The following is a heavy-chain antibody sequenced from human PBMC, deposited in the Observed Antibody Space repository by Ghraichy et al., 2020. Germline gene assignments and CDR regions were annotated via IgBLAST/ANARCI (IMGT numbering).Heavy chain of an antibody. V-gene: IGHV4-4*02. CDR1: GGSISSSNW. CDR3: ARDLYGSGTYVSGFGY. CDR2: IYHSGST. J-gene: IGHJ4*02. D-gene: IGHD3-10*01. Sequence: SETLSLTCAVSGGSISSSNWWSWVRQPPGKGLEWIGEIYHSGSTNYNPSLKSRVTISVDKSKNQFSLKLSSVTAADTAVYYCARDLYGSGTYVSGFGYWGQGTLVTVSS.